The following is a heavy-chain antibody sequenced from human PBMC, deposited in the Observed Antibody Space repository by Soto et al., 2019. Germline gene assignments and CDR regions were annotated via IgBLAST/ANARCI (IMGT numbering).Heavy chain of an antibody. Sequence: GGSLRLSCAASGFSLSSYGMHWVRQAPGKGLEWVAVISYDGSNKYYADSVKSRFTISRDNSKNTLYLQMNSLRAEDTAVYYCAKSGLYDCGGDHCPYYFDYWGQGTLVTVSS. CDR3: AKSGLYDCGGDHCPYYFDY. J-gene: IGHJ4*02. V-gene: IGHV3-30*18. CDR1: GFSLSSYG. D-gene: IGHD2-21*02. CDR2: ISYDGSNK.